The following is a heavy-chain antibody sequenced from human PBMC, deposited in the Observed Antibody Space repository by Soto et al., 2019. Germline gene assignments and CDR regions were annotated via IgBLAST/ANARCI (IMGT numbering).Heavy chain of an antibody. V-gene: IGHV3-15*01. Sequence: GGSLRLCCGACGFTLSNAWMSWVLQGTGKGLAWVGRIKSKTNGWTADSAAPVKGRFTISRDDSKNTLSLQMNSLKSEEPAVYYSTTDDPINKNWGQGALVTVSS. CDR2: IKSKTNGWTA. CDR3: TTDDPINKN. J-gene: IGHJ4*02. CDR1: GFTLSNAW.